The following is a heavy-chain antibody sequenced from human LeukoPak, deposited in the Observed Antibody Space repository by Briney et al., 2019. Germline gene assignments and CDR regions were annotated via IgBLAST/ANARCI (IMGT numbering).Heavy chain of an antibody. V-gene: IGHV3-11*04. D-gene: IGHD2-15*01. CDR3: ARDGGSGNYYVDY. J-gene: IGHJ4*02. CDR1: GFTFSDYY. CDR2: IRSGGSTI. Sequence: PGGSLRLSCADSGFTFSDYYMSWIRQAPGKGLEWVSYIRSGGSTIYYADSVKGRFTISRDNAKNSLFLQMNSLRAEDTAVYCCARDGGSGNYYVDYWGQRTLVTVSS.